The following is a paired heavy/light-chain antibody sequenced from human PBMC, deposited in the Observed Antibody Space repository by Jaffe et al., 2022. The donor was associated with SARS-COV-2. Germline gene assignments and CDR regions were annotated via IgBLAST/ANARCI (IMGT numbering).Light chain of an antibody. CDR2: AAS. Sequence: DIQMTQSPSSLSASVGDSLTITCRASQSISNFLSWYQQKPGKAPELLIYAASSLQSGVPSRFSGSGSGTDFTLTISSLQPEDFATYHCQQSYGAPWTFGPGTNVEIK. J-gene: IGKJ1*01. V-gene: IGKV1-39*01. CDR3: QQSYGAPWT. CDR1: QSISNF.
Heavy chain of an antibody. J-gene: IGHJ4*02. CDR3: ARIGGSGSFAY. V-gene: IGHV3-7*01. Sequence: EVQLVESGGGLVQPGGSLRLSCAASGFTFSAYWMSWVRQAPGKGLEWVANIKHDGSEKYYVDSVKGRFTISRDNAKNSLYLQMNSLRVEDTAVYFCARIGGSGSFAYWGQGTLVTVSS. CDR1: GFTFSAYW. D-gene: IGHD3-10*01. CDR2: IKHDGSEK.